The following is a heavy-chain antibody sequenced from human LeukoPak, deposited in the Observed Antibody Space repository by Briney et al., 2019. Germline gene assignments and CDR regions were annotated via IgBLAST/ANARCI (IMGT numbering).Heavy chain of an antibody. V-gene: IGHV4-61*01. CDR2: IYYSGST. D-gene: IGHD5/OR15-5a*01. CDR1: GGSVSSGSYY. CDR3: ARVSPRLPLFDY. J-gene: IGHJ4*02. Sequence: SETLSLTCTVSGGSVSSGSYYWSWIRQPPGKGLEWIGYIYYSGSTNYNPSLKSRVTISVDTSKNQFSLKLSSVTAADTAVYYCARVSPRLPLFDYWGQGTLVTVSS.